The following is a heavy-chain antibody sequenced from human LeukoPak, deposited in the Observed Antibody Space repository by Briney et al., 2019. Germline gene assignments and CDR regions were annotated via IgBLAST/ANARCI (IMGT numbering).Heavy chain of an antibody. CDR2: IYHSGST. J-gene: IGHJ5*02. CDR1: GGSISSSNW. CDR3: ARSIRYCSSTSCPRGFDP. Sequence: SGTLSLTCAVSGGSISSSNWWSWVRQPPGKGLEWIGEIYHSGSTYYNPSLKSRVTISVDRSKNQFSLKLSSVTAADTAVYYCARSIRYCSSTSCPRGFDPWGQGTLVTVSS. V-gene: IGHV4-4*02. D-gene: IGHD2-2*01.